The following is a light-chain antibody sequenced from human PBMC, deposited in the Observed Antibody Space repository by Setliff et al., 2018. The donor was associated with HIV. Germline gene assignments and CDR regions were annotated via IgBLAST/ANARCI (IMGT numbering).Light chain of an antibody. V-gene: IGLV2-14*03. Sequence: QSALTQPAPVSGSPGQSITISCTGSSSDVGGYNYVSWYQQHPGKAPKLMIYDVSQRPSGVSDRFSGSKSGITAPLTISGLQPEDESDYYCSSYTASSTLVFGGGT. CDR2: DVS. CDR3: SSYTASSTLV. J-gene: IGLJ3*02. CDR1: SSDVGGYNY.